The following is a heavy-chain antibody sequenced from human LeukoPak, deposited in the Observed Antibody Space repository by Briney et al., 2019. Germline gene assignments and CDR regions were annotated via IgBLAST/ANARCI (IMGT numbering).Heavy chain of an antibody. Sequence: PGGSLGLSCAASGFTFSSYAMHWVRQAPGKGLEWVAIISYDGTNKYYTDSVKGRFTISRDNSRNTLYLQVSSLRGEDTAVYYCAGANPSGVVRLWSQGTLVTVSS. D-gene: IGHD3-3*01. J-gene: IGHJ4*02. V-gene: IGHV3-30-3*01. CDR1: GFTFSSYA. CDR2: ISYDGTNK. CDR3: AGANPSGVVRL.